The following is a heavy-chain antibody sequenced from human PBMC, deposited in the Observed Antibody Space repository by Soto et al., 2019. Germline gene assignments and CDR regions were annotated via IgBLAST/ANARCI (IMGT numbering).Heavy chain of an antibody. CDR1: GYTFTSYG. CDR2: INPNSGST. CDR3: ARDNYKDFWSGYYSYGMDV. V-gene: IGHV1-2*04. J-gene: IGHJ6*02. D-gene: IGHD3-3*01. Sequence: ASVKVSCKASGYTFTSYGISWVRQAPGQGLEWMGWINPNSGSTNYAQKFQGWVTMTRDTSISTAYMELSRLRSDDTAVYYCARDNYKDFWSGYYSYGMDVWGQGTTVTVSS.